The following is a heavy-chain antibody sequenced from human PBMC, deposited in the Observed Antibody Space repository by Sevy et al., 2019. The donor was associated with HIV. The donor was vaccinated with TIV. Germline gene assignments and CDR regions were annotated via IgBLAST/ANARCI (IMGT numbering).Heavy chain of an antibody. V-gene: IGHV3-74*01. Sequence: GSLRLSCAASGFTFSSYWMHWVRQAPGKGLVWVSRINSDGSSTNYADSVKGRFTISRDNAKNTLYLQMNSLRAEDTAVYYCARDSGSYGIGYFDLWGRGTLVTVSS. CDR2: INSDGSST. CDR1: GFTFSSYW. J-gene: IGHJ2*01. CDR3: ARDSGSYGIGYFDL. D-gene: IGHD1-26*01.